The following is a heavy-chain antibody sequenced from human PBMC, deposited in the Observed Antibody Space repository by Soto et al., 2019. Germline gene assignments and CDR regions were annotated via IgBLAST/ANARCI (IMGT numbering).Heavy chain of an antibody. V-gene: IGHV3-23*01. Sequence: GGSLRLSCAASGFTFSSYAMSWVRQAPGKGLEWVSAISGSGGSTYYADSVKGRFTISRDNSKNTLYLQMNSLRAEDTAVYYCAAWEVARRLRFLEERMGDYWGQGTLVTGSS. CDR2: ISGSGGST. CDR3: AAWEVARRLRFLEERMGDY. CDR1: GFTFSSYA. D-gene: IGHD3-3*01. J-gene: IGHJ4*02.